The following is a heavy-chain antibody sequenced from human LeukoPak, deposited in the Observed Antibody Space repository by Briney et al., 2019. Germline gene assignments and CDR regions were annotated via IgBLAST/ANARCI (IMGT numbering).Heavy chain of an antibody. Sequence: WASVKVSCKASGYTFTSYYMHWVRQAPGQGLEWMGWINPNSGGTNYAQKFQGRVTMTRDTSISTAYMELSRLRSDDTAVYYCARVGPRDYGSGSYSSLGAFDIWGQGTMVTVSS. CDR1: GYTFTSYY. D-gene: IGHD3-10*01. CDR3: ARVGPRDYGSGSYSSLGAFDI. V-gene: IGHV1-2*02. J-gene: IGHJ3*02. CDR2: INPNSGGT.